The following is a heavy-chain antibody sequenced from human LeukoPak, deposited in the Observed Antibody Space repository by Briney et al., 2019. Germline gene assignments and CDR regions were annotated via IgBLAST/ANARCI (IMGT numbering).Heavy chain of an antibody. CDR2: IIPIFGTA. D-gene: IGHD3/OR15-3a*01. V-gene: IGHV1-69*01. J-gene: IGHJ4*02. Sequence: SVKVSCKASGGTFSSYAISWVRQAPGQGLEWMGGIIPIFGTANYAQKFQGRVTITADESTSTAYMELSSLRSEDTAVYYCARVAPIYSADGFLDRFGTFDYWGQGTLVTVSS. CDR3: ARVAPIYSADGFLDRFGTFDY. CDR1: GGTFSSYA.